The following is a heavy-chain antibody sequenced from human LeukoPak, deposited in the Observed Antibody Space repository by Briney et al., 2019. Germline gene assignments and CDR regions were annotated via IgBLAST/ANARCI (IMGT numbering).Heavy chain of an antibody. D-gene: IGHD3-16*01. J-gene: IGHJ4*02. CDR2: IYTGGTT. CDR1: GFTVSSSNY. Sequence: GGSLRLSCAASGFTVSSSNYMNWVRQAPGKGLEWVSGIYTGGTTYYTDSVKGRFTISRDNPNNTLYLQMHSLRAEDTAVYYCAREISRFGIWGQGTLVTVSP. CDR3: AREISRFGI. V-gene: IGHV3-66*01.